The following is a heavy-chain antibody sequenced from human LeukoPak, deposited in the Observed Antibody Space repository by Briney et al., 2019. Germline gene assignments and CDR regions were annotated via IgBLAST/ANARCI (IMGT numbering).Heavy chain of an antibody. CDR3: ARGRSSSWEGWFDP. J-gene: IGHJ5*02. CDR2: IYYSGST. CDR1: IDSISSSY. Sequence: SETLSFTCPVPIDSISSSYWSWIRQPPGKGLEWIGYIYYSGSTNYNPSLKSRVTISVDTSNNQFSLKLSSVTAADTAVYYCARGRSSSWEGWFDPWGQGTLVTVSS. V-gene: IGHV4-59*01. D-gene: IGHD6-13*01.